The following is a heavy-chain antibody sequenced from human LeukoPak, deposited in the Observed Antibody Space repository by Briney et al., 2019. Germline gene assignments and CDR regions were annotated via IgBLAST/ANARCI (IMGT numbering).Heavy chain of an antibody. V-gene: IGHV3-7*05. J-gene: IGHJ5*02. CDR1: GFTFSNYW. Sequence: SLRLSCAASGFTFSNYWMSWVRQAPGKGLGWVANLRQAGTERYYVDSVKGRVTISRDNANKSLYLQMNSLRAEDTAVYYCARENVDYDFWSGYPNWFDPWGQGTLVTVSS. D-gene: IGHD3-3*01. CDR3: ARENVDYDFWSGYPNWFDP. CDR2: LRQAGTER.